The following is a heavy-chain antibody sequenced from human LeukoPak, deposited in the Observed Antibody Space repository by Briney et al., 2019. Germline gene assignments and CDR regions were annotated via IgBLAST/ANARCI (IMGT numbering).Heavy chain of an antibody. Sequence: SETLSLTCTVSGGSISSDYWSWLRQSPGKGREWIGYIYYSGTTSYNPSLKSRVTISLDTSKNQFSLKLSSVTAADTAVYYCARGANWGSPDYWGQGTLVTVSS. CDR1: GGSISSDY. D-gene: IGHD7-27*01. CDR3: ARGANWGSPDY. CDR2: IYYSGTT. J-gene: IGHJ4*02. V-gene: IGHV4-59*01.